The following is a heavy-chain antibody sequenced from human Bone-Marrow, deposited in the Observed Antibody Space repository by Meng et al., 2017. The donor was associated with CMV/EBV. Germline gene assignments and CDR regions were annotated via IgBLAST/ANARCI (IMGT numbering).Heavy chain of an antibody. V-gene: IGHV3-48*04. CDR3: ARGDCSSTSCYTPRGFDI. Sequence: GESLKISCAASGFTFSSYSMNWVRQAPGKGLEWVSYISSSSSTIYYADSVKGRFTISRDNAKNSLYLQMNSLRAEDTAVYYCARGDCSSTSCYTPRGFDIWGQGTMVTVSS. CDR2: ISSSSSTI. D-gene: IGHD2-2*02. CDR1: GFTFSSYS. J-gene: IGHJ3*02.